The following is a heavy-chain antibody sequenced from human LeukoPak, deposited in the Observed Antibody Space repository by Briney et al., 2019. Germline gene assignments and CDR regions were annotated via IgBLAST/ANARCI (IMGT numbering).Heavy chain of an antibody. Sequence: ASVKVSCKASGGTFSIYAISWVRQAPGQGLEWMGGIIPIFGTANYAQKFQGRVTITTDESTSTAYMELSSLRSEDTAVYYCARGRSSSCYLCAFYIWGQGTMVTVSS. CDR2: IIPIFGTA. CDR3: ARGRSSSCYLCAFYI. J-gene: IGHJ3*02. V-gene: IGHV1-69*05. D-gene: IGHD2-2*01. CDR1: GGTFSIYA.